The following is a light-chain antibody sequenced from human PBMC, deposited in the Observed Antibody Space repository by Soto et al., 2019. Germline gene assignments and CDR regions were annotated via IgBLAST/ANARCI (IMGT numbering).Light chain of an antibody. V-gene: IGKV1-39*01. CDR3: QQGYSTPVT. Sequence: DIHMTQSPSSLSPSVGGRVTLTCRASQSISRHLNWYQQKPGRAPRLLIYGASNLQSGVPSRFSGSGSGTDFTLTISSLLPEDFATYYCQQGYSTPVTFGQGTRLEIK. J-gene: IGKJ5*01. CDR2: GAS. CDR1: QSISRH.